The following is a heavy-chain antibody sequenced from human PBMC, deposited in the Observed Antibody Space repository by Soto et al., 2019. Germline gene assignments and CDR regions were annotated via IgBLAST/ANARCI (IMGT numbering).Heavy chain of an antibody. CDR3: AKDESGSYSL. CDR1: GFTFDDYA. Sequence: GGSLRLSCSASGFTFDDYAMHWVRQAPGKGLEWVSGISWNSGSIGYADSVKGRFTISRDNAKNSLYLQMNSLRAEDTALYYCAKDESGSYSLWGQGTLVTVSS. CDR2: ISWNSGSI. D-gene: IGHD1-26*01. V-gene: IGHV3-9*01. J-gene: IGHJ4*02.